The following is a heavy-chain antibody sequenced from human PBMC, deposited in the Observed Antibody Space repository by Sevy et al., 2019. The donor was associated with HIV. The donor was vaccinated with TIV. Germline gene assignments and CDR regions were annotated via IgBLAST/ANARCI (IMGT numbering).Heavy chain of an antibody. V-gene: IGHV4-4*07. Sequence: SETLSLICTVSGGSISDYYYNWIRQAAGKRLEWIGRIYTSGRTTYNPSLKSRVTMSLDASKNQFSLTLSSVTAADTAVYYCASLDADWGQGTLVTVSS. D-gene: IGHD3-3*01. CDR2: IYTSGRT. CDR3: ASLDAD. CDR1: GGSISDYY. J-gene: IGHJ4*02.